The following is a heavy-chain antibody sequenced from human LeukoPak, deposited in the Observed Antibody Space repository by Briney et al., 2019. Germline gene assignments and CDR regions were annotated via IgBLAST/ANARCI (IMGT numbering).Heavy chain of an antibody. V-gene: IGHV1-69*13. CDR1: GGTFSSYA. J-gene: IGHJ6*02. CDR2: IIPIFGTA. CDR3: ARGGVIAVAYTTKTYYYYYGMDV. Sequence: ASVKVSCKASGGTFSSYAISWVRQAPGQGLEWMGGIIPIFGTANYAQKFQGRVTITADESTSTAYMELSSLRSEDTAVYYCARGGVIAVAYTTKTYYYYYGMDVWGRGTTVTVSS. D-gene: IGHD6-19*01.